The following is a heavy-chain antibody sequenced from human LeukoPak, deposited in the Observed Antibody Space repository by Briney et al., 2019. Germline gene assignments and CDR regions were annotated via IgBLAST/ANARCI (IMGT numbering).Heavy chain of an antibody. D-gene: IGHD1-1*01. J-gene: IGHJ4*02. CDR3: AKGVVWDELLDY. V-gene: IGHV3-30*02. Sequence: GGSLRLSCAASGFTFSSYGMHWVRQAPGKGLEWVAFIRYDGSNKYYADSVKGRFTISRDNSKNTLYLQMNSLRAEDTAVYYCAKGVVWDELLDYWGQGTLVTVSS. CDR1: GFTFSSYG. CDR2: IRYDGSNK.